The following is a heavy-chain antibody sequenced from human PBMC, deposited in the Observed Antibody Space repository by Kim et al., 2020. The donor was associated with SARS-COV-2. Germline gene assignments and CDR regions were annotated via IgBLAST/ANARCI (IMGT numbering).Heavy chain of an antibody. J-gene: IGHJ4*02. V-gene: IGHV3-15*01. D-gene: IGHD3-9*01. Sequence: GRVTISRDESKNTLYLQMNSLKTEDTAVYYCTTLATTTYYDILTGYYRLDYWGQGTLVTVSS. CDR3: TTLATTTYYDILTGYYRLDY.